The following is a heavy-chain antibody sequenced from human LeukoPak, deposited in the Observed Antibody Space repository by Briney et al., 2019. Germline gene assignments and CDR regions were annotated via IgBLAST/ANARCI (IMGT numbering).Heavy chain of an antibody. Sequence: ASETLSLTCTVSGGSISSYYWSWIRQPAGKGLEWIGRIYISGSTNYNPSLKSRVTMSVDTSKNQFSLKLSSVTAADTAVYYCARDRGTWNDDGFDYWGQGTLVTVSS. CDR1: GGSISSYY. CDR3: ARDRGTWNDDGFDY. V-gene: IGHV4-4*07. D-gene: IGHD1-1*01. J-gene: IGHJ4*02. CDR2: IYISGST.